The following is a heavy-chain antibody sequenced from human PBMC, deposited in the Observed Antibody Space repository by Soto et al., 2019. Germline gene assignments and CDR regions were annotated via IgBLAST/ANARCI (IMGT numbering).Heavy chain of an antibody. CDR2: INYRGST. Sequence: QVQLQESGPGLVRPSQTLSLICTVSGGSINSGDSYWNWIRQHPVKGLEWIGYINYRGSTFYNPSLKSRIIISVDTSKNQFSLKLSSVTAADTAVYYCARDAPGGAPYWGQGTLVTVPS. D-gene: IGHD1-26*01. CDR1: GGSINSGDSY. J-gene: IGHJ4*02. CDR3: ARDAPGGAPY. V-gene: IGHV4-31*03.